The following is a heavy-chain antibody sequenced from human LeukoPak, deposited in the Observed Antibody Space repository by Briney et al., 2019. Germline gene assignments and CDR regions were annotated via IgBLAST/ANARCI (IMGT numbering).Heavy chain of an antibody. CDR1: GFTFDDYG. J-gene: IGHJ6*03. CDR3: ARGDSSGPDYYYYMDV. Sequence: GGSLRLSCAASGFTFDDYGMSWVRQAPGKGLEWVSGINWNGGSTGYADSVKGRFTISRDNAKNSLYLQMNSLRDEDTAVYYCARGDSSGPDYYYYMDVWGKGTTVTISS. D-gene: IGHD6-19*01. CDR2: INWNGGST. V-gene: IGHV3-20*04.